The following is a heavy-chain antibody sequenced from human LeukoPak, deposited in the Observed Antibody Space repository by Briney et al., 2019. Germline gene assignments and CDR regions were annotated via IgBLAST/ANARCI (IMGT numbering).Heavy chain of an antibody. CDR2: NSAYNCNT. J-gene: IGHJ4*02. V-gene: IGHV1-18*01. Sequence: ASVTVSCQGSLYTFTNYGISWVRQAPGQGLEWMGWNSAYNCNTNYQQKLQGRETMTTDTSTSTAYMELRRLRSDGTAVYYCASYDRWELLCPDYWGQGTLVTVSS. CDR1: LYTFTNYG. D-gene: IGHD1-26*01. CDR3: ASYDRWELLCPDY.